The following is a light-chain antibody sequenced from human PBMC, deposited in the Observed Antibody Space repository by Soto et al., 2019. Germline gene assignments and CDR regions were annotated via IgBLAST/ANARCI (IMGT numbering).Light chain of an antibody. CDR2: GAS. CDR3: QQYNNWPLT. V-gene: IGKV3-15*01. Sequence: EIVMTQSPATLSVSPGERATLSCRASQSVSSNLAWYQQKPGQHPRLLIYGASTRATAIPARFSGSGSGTEFSLTISSLQSEEFAVYYCQQYNNWPLTFGGGTKVEIK. CDR1: QSVSSN. J-gene: IGKJ4*01.